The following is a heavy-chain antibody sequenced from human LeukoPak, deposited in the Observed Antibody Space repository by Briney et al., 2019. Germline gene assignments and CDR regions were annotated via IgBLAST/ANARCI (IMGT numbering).Heavy chain of an antibody. Sequence: GGSLRLSCAASRFTVSSNYMSWVRQAPGKVLEWVSVIYSGGKTEYADSVKGRFTISRDSSKNTLYLQLNSLTAEDTAVYYCARDVDYANPRHDYWGQGTLVTVSS. CDR3: ARDVDYANPRHDY. CDR1: RFTVSSNY. CDR2: IYSGGKT. J-gene: IGHJ4*02. D-gene: IGHD4/OR15-4a*01. V-gene: IGHV3-66*01.